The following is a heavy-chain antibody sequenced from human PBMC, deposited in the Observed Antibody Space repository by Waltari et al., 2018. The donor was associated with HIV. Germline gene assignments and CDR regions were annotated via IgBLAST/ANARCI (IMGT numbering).Heavy chain of an antibody. CDR3: AKGNYDVLTGYYGPSFEY. J-gene: IGHJ4*02. CDR2: IMCEGHAT. D-gene: IGHD3-9*01. CDR1: GFTFSRYA. Sequence: EVQLVESGGTLVQPGGSLRLSCSASGFTFSRYAIHWVRQTPGKGLEYVSVIMCEGHATYCAGSLKGRFTITRDNSKNTVWLQRRSLRAEDTAVYYCAKGNYDVLTGYYGPSFEYWGQGTLVTVSS. V-gene: IGHV3-64D*06.